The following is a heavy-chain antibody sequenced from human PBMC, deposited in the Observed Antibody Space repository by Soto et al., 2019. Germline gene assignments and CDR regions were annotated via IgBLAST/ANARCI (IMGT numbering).Heavy chain of an antibody. CDR2: MNPGSGDT. V-gene: IGHV1-8*02. CDR3: ARMATFGSLSWLDP. Sequence: GASVKVSCKASGYTFTNNDVSWVRQATGQGLEWMGWMNPGSGDTGYAQKFQGRVTMTRDISIATAYMELNSLTSEDTAIYYCARMATFGSLSWLDPWGQGTMVTVFS. CDR1: GYTFTNND. D-gene: IGHD3-10*01. J-gene: IGHJ5*02.